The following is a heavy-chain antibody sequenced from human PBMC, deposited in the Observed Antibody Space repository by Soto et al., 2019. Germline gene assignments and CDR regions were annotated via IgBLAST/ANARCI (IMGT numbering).Heavy chain of an antibody. CDR1: GYTFTSYG. J-gene: IGHJ3*02. D-gene: IGHD2-15*01. V-gene: IGHV1-18*04. CDR2: ISAYNGNT. CDR3: ARGGYCSGGSFYFRADQDAFDI. Sequence: QVQLVQSGAEVKKPGASVKVSCKASGYTFTSYGISWVRQAPGQGLEWMGWISAYNGNTNYAQKLQGRVTMTTDTSTSTAYMELRSLRSDDTAVYYCARGGYCSGGSFYFRADQDAFDIWGQGTMVTVSS.